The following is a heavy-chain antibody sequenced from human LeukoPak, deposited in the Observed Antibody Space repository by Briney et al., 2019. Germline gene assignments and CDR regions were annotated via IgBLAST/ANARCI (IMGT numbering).Heavy chain of an antibody. CDR1: GGTFSSYA. D-gene: IGHD6-6*01. V-gene: IGHV1-69*04. CDR2: IIPILGIA. Sequence: ASVKVSCKASGGTFSSYAISWVRQAPGQGLEWMGRIIPILGIANYAQKFQGRVTITADKSTSTAYMELSSLRSEDTAVYYCARDPIAARRGSLDYWGQGTLVTVS. CDR3: ARDPIAARRGSLDY. J-gene: IGHJ4*02.